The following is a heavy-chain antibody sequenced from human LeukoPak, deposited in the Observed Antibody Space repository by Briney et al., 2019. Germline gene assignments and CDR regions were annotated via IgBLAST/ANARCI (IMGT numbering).Heavy chain of an antibody. CDR3: ARDSFITGTTLYYHYYGMDV. V-gene: IGHV1-69*13. CDR1: GGTFSSYA. D-gene: IGHD1-20*01. CDR2: IIPIFGTP. Sequence: ASVKVSCKASGGTFSSYAISWVRQAPGQGLEWMGGIIPIFGTPNYAQKFQGRVTITADESTSTAYMELSSLRSEDTAVYYCARDSFITGTTLYYHYYGMDVWGQGTTVTVSS. J-gene: IGHJ6*02.